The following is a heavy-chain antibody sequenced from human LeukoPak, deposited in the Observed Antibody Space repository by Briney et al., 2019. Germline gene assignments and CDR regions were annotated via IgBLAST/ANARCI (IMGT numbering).Heavy chain of an antibody. CDR3: ARDQEGFDY. CDR1: GGSVSSGGFY. J-gene: IGHJ4*02. Sequence: SETLSLTCTVSGGSVSSGGFYWTWIRQPPGKGLEWIGYIYYSGSTNYIPSLRSRLTISVDTSKNQFSLKLSSVTAADTAVYYCARDQEGFDYWGQGTLVTVSS. V-gene: IGHV4-61*08. CDR2: IYYSGST.